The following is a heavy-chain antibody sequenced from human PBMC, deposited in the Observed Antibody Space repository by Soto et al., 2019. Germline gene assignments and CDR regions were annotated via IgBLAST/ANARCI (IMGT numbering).Heavy chain of an antibody. CDR1: GYTFTSYG. CDR2: ISAYNGNT. V-gene: IGHV1-18*01. CDR3: ARVLRFLEWLSPLDY. D-gene: IGHD3-3*01. J-gene: IGHJ4*02. Sequence: QVQLVQSGAEVKKPGASVKVSCKASGYTFTSYGISWVRQAPGQGLAWMGWISAYNGNTNYAQKLQGRVTMTTDTSTSTAYMELRSLRSDDTAVYYCARVLRFLEWLSPLDYWGQGTLVTVSS.